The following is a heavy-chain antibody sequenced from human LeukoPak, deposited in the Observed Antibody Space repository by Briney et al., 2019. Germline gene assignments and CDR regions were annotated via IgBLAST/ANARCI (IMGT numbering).Heavy chain of an antibody. Sequence: PSETLSLTCTVSGGSISSYYWSWIRQPPGEGLEWIGYIYYSGSTNYNPSLKSRVTISVDTSKNQFSLKLSSVTAADTAVYYCARRRGYDFANNWFDPWGQGTLVTVSS. CDR1: GGSISSYY. D-gene: IGHD3-3*01. J-gene: IGHJ5*02. CDR2: IYYSGST. V-gene: IGHV4-59*08. CDR3: ARRRGYDFANNWFDP.